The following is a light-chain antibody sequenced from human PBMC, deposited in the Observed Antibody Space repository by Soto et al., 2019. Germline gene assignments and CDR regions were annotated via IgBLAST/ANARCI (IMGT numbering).Light chain of an antibody. CDR2: AVT. CDR1: SSDVGGYNY. V-gene: IGLV2-14*01. Sequence: QSALTQPASVSGSPGPSITISCTGTSSDVGGYNYVSWYQQHPGKDPKLMIYAVTDRPSGVSSRFSGSKSVNTAALTISGLQAEDEADYYCCSLAGSGTLVCGGGTKVTVL. J-gene: IGLJ3*02. CDR3: CSLAGSGTLV.